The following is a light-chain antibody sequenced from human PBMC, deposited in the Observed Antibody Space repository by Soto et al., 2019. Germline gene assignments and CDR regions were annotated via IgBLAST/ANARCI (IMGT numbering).Light chain of an antibody. Sequence: QSALTQPASVSGSPGQSITISCTGTSSDVGGYIYVSWYQQHPGKAPNLMIYEVSNRPSGVSNRFSGSRSGSTAYLTISGLQAEDEAHYYGNSYTSSSAHVVFGGGTKLTVL. CDR2: EVS. V-gene: IGLV2-14*01. CDR1: SSDVGGYIY. J-gene: IGLJ2*01. CDR3: NSYTSSSAHVV.